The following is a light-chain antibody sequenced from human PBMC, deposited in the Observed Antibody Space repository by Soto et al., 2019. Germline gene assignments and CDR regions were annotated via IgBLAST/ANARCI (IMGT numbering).Light chain of an antibody. Sequence: EIVMTQSPATLSVSPGDRATLSCRASQSVGTTLAWYQQNPGQAPRLLMYGVSTRATGIPARFSGSGSGTEFTLTIYRLQSEDFAVYYCQQYNNWPRTFGQGTKVDIK. CDR1: QSVGTT. CDR2: GVS. J-gene: IGKJ1*01. CDR3: QQYNNWPRT. V-gene: IGKV3-15*01.